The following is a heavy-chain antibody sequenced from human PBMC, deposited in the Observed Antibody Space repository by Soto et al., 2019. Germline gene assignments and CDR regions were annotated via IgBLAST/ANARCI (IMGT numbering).Heavy chain of an antibody. D-gene: IGHD2-21*01. CDR3: ASGPIAMYYFDH. CDR2: IGPSGGNK. V-gene: IGHV1-18*01. CDR1: GYTFTSYG. Sequence: ASVKVSCKASGYTFTSYGISWVRQAPGQGLEWMGWIGPSGGNKSYAQKFQGRVTMTRDTSTSTVYMELSSLRSEDTAVYYCASGPIAMYYFDHWGLGTLVTVSA. J-gene: IGHJ4*02.